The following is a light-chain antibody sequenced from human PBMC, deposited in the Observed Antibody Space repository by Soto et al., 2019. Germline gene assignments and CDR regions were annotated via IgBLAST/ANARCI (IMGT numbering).Light chain of an antibody. J-gene: IGLJ1*01. V-gene: IGLV2-14*01. CDR1: TSDVGAYNL. Sequence: QSVLTQPAAVSGSPGQSITISCTGTTSDVGAYNLVSWYQQHPGRAPQLIIYEVRNRPSGISFRFSGSKSGNTASLTISGLQAEDEADSYCCSYTSTSNHSFFGSGTQVTVL. CDR3: CSYTSTSNHSF. CDR2: EVR.